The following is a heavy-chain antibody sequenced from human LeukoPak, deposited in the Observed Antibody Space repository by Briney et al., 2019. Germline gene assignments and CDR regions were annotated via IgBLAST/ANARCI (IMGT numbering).Heavy chain of an antibody. CDR1: GYTFTDYY. J-gene: IGHJ6*02. D-gene: IGHD1-26*01. CDR2: INPKSGGT. Sequence: ASVKVSCKASGYTFTDYYIHWVRQAPGQGLEWMGWINPKSGGTNYAQKFQGRVTMTRDTSVSAVYMELSSLRSDDTAVYYCASLGATTIYYYGMDVWGQGTMVTVSS. CDR3: ASLGATTIYYYGMDV. V-gene: IGHV1-2*02.